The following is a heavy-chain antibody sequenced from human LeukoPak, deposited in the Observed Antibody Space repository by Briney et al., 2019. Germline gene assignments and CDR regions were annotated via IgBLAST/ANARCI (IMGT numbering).Heavy chain of an antibody. CDR1: GFTFSTYS. Sequence: PGGSLRLSCAASGFTFSTYSMNWVRQAPGQGLEWVSSISSSSTYIYYADSVKGRFTISRDNSKNSLYLQMNNLRAEDTAVYYCARWDRFYGVWGQGTLVTVSS. CDR3: ARWDRFYGV. D-gene: IGHD4-17*01. V-gene: IGHV3-21*01. J-gene: IGHJ4*02. CDR2: ISSSSTYI.